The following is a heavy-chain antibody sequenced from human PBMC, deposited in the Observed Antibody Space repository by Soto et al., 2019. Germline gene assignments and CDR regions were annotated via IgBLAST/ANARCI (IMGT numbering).Heavy chain of an antibody. CDR3: ADRYYYDSSGKGALDI. D-gene: IGHD3-22*01. J-gene: IGHJ3*02. CDR2: IYWDDDK. CDR1: GFSLSTSGVS. V-gene: IGHV2-5*02. Sequence: QITLKESGPTLVKPTQTLTLTCTFSGFSLSTSGVSVGWIRQPPAKALEWLALIYWDDDKRYSPSLTSRLTSAKGTPNNQVVRTMTKMDPVDTATYYCADRYYYDSSGKGALDIWGQGTMVTVSS.